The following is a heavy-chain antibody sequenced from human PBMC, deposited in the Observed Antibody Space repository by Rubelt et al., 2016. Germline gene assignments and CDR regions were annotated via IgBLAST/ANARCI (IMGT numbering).Heavy chain of an antibody. D-gene: IGHD5-24*01. Sequence: QVQLVQSGAEVKKPGASVKVSCKASGYTFTSYAMHWVRQAPGQRLEWMGWINAGNGNTKYSQKFQGRVTINRDTSARTAYMELSSLRSDDTAVYYCARDLTYNLPAYWGQGTLVTVSS. J-gene: IGHJ4*02. V-gene: IGHV1-3*01. CDR2: INAGNGNT. CDR1: GYTFTSYA. CDR3: ARDLTYNLPAY.